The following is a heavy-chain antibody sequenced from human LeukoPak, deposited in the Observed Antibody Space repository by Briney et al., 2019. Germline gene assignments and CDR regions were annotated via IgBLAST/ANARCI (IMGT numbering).Heavy chain of an antibody. Sequence: GGSLRLSCAASGFTFSSYMNWVRQAPGKGLEWVSSITSGSSYIYYADSVKGRFTISRDNAKSSLFLQMNSLRAEDTAVYYCARGREVAVAGLLFDYWGQGTLVTVSS. J-gene: IGHJ4*02. CDR1: GFTFSSY. D-gene: IGHD6-19*01. V-gene: IGHV3-21*01. CDR2: ITSGSSYI. CDR3: ARGREVAVAGLLFDY.